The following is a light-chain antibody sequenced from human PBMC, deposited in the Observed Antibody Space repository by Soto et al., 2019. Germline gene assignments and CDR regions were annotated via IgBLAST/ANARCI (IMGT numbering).Light chain of an antibody. CDR3: RSYTSSSPYV. CDR1: SSDVGGYNY. V-gene: IGLV2-14*01. J-gene: IGLJ1*01. Sequence: QSVLTQPASVSGSPGQSITISCTGTSSDVGGYNYVSWYQQHPGKAPKRMIYEVSNRPSGVSNRFSGSKSGNTASLTISGLQAEDEADYYCRSYTSSSPYVFGTGTKLTVL. CDR2: EVS.